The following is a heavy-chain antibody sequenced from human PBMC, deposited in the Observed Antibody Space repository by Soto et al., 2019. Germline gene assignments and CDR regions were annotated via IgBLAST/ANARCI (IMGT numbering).Heavy chain of an antibody. CDR2: INAGYGNT. D-gene: IGHD7-27*01. CDR3: ARDTGDGTFDF. V-gene: IGHV1-3*01. Sequence: ASVKVSCKASGYTFSSYAMHWVRQAPGQRLEWMGWINAGYGNTKSSQKFQDRVTISRDTSASTAYMELTSLRSEDTAVYYCARDTGDGTFDFWGQGTLVTISS. CDR1: GYTFSSYA. J-gene: IGHJ4*02.